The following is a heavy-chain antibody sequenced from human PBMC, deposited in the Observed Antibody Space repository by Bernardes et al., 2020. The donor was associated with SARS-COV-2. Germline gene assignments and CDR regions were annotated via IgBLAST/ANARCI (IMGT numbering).Heavy chain of an antibody. D-gene: IGHD2-15*01. CDR1: GFSVRAYW. CDR3: ARDFGGNFDY. Sequence: GVLRLSCAASGFSVRAYWMHWVRQAPGEGLVWVARINEDGRVINYADSVRGRFTIYRDIADNKLYLQMKSLRADDTAVYYCARDFGGNFDYWGQGTLVTVSS. J-gene: IGHJ4*02. CDR2: INEDGRVI. V-gene: IGHV3-74*01.